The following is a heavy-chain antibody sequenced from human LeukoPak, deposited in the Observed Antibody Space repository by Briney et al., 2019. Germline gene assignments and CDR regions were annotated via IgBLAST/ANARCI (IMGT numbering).Heavy chain of an antibody. V-gene: IGHV1-69*05. CDR2: VIPIFGTA. CDR1: GGTFSSYA. D-gene: IGHD6-13*01. Sequence: ASVKVSCKASGGTFSSYAISWVRQAHGQGLEWMGGVIPIFGTANYAQKFQGRVTITTDESTSTAYMELSSLRSEDTAVYYCARGGYSSSWFGAFDYWGQGTLVTVSS. J-gene: IGHJ4*02. CDR3: ARGGYSSSWFGAFDY.